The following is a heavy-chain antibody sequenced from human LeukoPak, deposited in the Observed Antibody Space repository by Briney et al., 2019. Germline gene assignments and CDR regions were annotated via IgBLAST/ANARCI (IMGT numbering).Heavy chain of an antibody. J-gene: IGHJ3*02. D-gene: IGHD3-22*01. Sequence: SETLSLTCTVSGVSISSSSYYWRWIRQPPGKGVEWIGSIYYSGSTYYNPSLKSRVTISVDTSKNQFSLKLSSVTAADTAVYYCASYFGGYYYDSSGYYDAFDIWGQGTMVTVPS. CDR3: ASYFGGYYYDSSGYYDAFDI. CDR1: GVSISSSSYY. V-gene: IGHV4-39*01. CDR2: IYYSGST.